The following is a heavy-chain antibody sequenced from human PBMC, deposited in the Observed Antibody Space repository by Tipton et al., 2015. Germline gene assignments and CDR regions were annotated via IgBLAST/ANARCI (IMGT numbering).Heavy chain of an antibody. D-gene: IGHD4-17*01. J-gene: IGHJ4*02. CDR2: ISGSGGTT. Sequence: GSLRLSCAGSGFTFSSYGMSWVRQAPGKGLEWVSGISGSGGTTYYADSVKGRFTISRDNSKNTLYLQMNSLRAEDTAVYYCAKTGLRPNSFDYWGQGTLVIVSS. V-gene: IGHV3-23*01. CDR3: AKTGLRPNSFDY. CDR1: GFTFSSYG.